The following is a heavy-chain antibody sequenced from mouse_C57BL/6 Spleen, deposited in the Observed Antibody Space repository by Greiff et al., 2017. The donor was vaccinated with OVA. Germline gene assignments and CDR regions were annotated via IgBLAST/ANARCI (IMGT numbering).Heavy chain of an antibody. CDR2: ISDGGSYT. Sequence: VQVVESGGGLVKPGGSLKLSCAASGFTFSSYAMSWVRQTPEKRLEWVATISDGGSYTYYPDNVKGRFTISRDNAQNNRYLQMSHLKSEDTAMYYCAREGDYGPFDYWGQGTTLTVSS. V-gene: IGHV5-4*01. D-gene: IGHD2-4*01. CDR1: GFTFSSYA. J-gene: IGHJ2*01. CDR3: AREGDYGPFDY.